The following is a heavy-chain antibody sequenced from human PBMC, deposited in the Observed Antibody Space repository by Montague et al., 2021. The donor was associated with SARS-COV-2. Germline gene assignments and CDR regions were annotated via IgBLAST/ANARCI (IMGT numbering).Heavy chain of an antibody. Sequence: TLSLTCTVSGGSISYGGYFWNWIRQHPGKGLEWIGYMDKIGTTQYNPSLKSRVRLSVDTSKNQFSLKLRSATAADTALSYCARALGGIDVWGQGTTVIVSS. D-gene: IGHD3-10*01. CDR3: ARALGGIDV. V-gene: IGHV4-31*03. CDR2: MDKIGTT. J-gene: IGHJ6*02. CDR1: GGSISYGGYF.